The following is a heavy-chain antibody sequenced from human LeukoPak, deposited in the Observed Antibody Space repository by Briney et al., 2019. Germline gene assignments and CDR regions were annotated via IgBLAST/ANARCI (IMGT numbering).Heavy chain of an antibody. CDR1: GGTFSNYG. V-gene: IGHV1-69*13. Sequence: SVKVSCKASGGTFSNYGISWVRQAPGQGLEWMGGIIPIFGTATYAQKFQGRVTITADESMSTAYVELSSLRSEDSAVYYCARAMGYSSGWYPLDYWGQGTLVSVSS. D-gene: IGHD6-13*01. CDR3: ARAMGYSSGWYPLDY. J-gene: IGHJ4*02. CDR2: IIPIFGTA.